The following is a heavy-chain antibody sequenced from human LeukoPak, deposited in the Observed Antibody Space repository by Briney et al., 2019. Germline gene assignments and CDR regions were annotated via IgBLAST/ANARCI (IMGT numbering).Heavy chain of an antibody. CDR3: AREDSSSPSPFDY. CDR2: IIPIFGTA. CDR1: GGTFSSYA. D-gene: IGHD6-13*01. J-gene: IGHJ4*02. V-gene: IGHV1-69*13. Sequence: SVKVSCKASGGTFSSYAISWVRQAPGQGLEWMGGIIPIFGTANYAQKFQGRVTITADESTSTAYMELSSLRSEDTAVYYCAREDSSSPSPFDYWGQGILVTVSS.